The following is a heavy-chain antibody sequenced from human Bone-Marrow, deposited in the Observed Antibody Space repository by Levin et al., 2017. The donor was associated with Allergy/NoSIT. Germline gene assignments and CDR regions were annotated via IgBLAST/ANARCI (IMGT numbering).Heavy chain of an antibody. CDR2: INHSGST. J-gene: IGHJ4*02. V-gene: IGHV4-34*01. D-gene: IGHD1-1*01. Sequence: PSETLSLTCAVYGGSFSGYYWSWIRQPPGKGLEWIGEINHSGSTNYNPSLKSRVTISVDTSKNQFSLKLSSVTAADTAVYYCARGLNWNGAADFDYWGQGTLVTVSS. CDR1: GGSFSGYY. CDR3: ARGLNWNGAADFDY.